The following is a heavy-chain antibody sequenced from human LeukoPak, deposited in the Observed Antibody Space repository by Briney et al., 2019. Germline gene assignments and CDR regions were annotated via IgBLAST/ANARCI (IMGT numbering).Heavy chain of an antibody. J-gene: IGHJ4*02. V-gene: IGHV3-64*01. CDR3: ARSRIVGATPFDY. CDR2: ISSNGGST. CDR1: GFTFSSYG. D-gene: IGHD1-26*01. Sequence: GGSLRLSCAASGFTFSSYGMHWVRQAPGKGLEYVSAISSNGGSTYYANSVKGRFTISRDNSKNTLYLQMGSLRAEDMAVYYCARSRIVGATPFDYWGQGTLVTVSS.